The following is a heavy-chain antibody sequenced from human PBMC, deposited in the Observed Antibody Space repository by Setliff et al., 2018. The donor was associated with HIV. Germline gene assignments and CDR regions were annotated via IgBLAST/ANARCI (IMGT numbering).Heavy chain of an antibody. Sequence: SETLSLTCTVSGGSINSGSYYWNWIRQPAGKGLEWIGRIYTSGSTNYNPYLKRRVTISVDTSKNQFSLRLTSVTAADTAVYYCARIGQVWLKDAFDIWGQGTMVTVSS. CDR3: ARIGQVWLKDAFDI. CDR2: IYTSGST. V-gene: IGHV4-61*02. D-gene: IGHD3-22*01. J-gene: IGHJ3*02. CDR1: GGSINSGSYY.